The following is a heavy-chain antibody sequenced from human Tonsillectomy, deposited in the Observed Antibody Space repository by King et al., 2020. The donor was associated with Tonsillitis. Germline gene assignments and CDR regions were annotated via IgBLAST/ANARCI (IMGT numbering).Heavy chain of an antibody. J-gene: IGHJ3*02. V-gene: IGHV4-59*01. D-gene: IGHD3-3*01. CDR3: ARAKSGNFWAFDI. CDR2: IHYSGST. CDR1: GGSISSFY. Sequence: QLQESGPGLVKPSETLSLTCTVSGGSISSFYWNWIRQPPGKGLEWIGFIHYSGSTNYNPSLKSRVTTSVDTSKNKFSLNLSSVTAADTAVYYCARAKSGNFWAFDIWGQGTMVTVSS.